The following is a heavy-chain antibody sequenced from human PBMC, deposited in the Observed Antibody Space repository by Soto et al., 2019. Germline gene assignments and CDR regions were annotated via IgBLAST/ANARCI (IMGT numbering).Heavy chain of an antibody. CDR1: GDSISSDGYH. J-gene: IGHJ4*02. CDR3: ARAPVGMDSINFFDH. CDR2: IYNGGRT. Sequence: KTSETLSLTCTVSGDSISSDGYHWSWIRQSPGKGLEWIGYIYNGGRTFYRPSLESRINMSLDATKNSYSLRLTSVTAADTAVYYCARAPVGMDSINFFDHWGQGILVTVPQ. D-gene: IGHD2-8*01. V-gene: IGHV4-30-4*01.